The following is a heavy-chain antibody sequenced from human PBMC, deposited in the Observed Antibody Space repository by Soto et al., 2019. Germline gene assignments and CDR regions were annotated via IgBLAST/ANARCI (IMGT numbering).Heavy chain of an antibody. CDR1: GGSISSSSYY. CDR2: IYYSGST. CDR3: ARALYDYVWGSYRLIMVGWFDP. V-gene: IGHV4-39*01. J-gene: IGHJ5*02. D-gene: IGHD3-16*02. Sequence: QLQLQESGPGLVKPSETLSLTCTVSGGSISSSSYYWGWIRQPPGKGLEWIGSIYYSGSTYYNPSRKSRVTISVDTSKNQFSLKLSSVTAADTAVYYCARALYDYVWGSYRLIMVGWFDPWGQGTLVTVSS.